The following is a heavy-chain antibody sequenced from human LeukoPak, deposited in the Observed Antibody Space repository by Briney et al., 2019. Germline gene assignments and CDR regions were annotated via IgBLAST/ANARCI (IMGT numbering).Heavy chain of an antibody. CDR3: ARQLLWFGVPDAFDI. CDR2: IYYSGST. J-gene: IGHJ3*02. D-gene: IGHD3-10*01. V-gene: IGHV4-39*01. CDR1: GGSISSSSYY. Sequence: PSETPSLTCTVSGGSISSSSYYWGWIRQPPGKGLEWIGSIYYSGSTYYNPSLKSRVTISVDTSKNQFSLKLSSVTAADTAVYYCARQLLWFGVPDAFDIWGQGTMVTVSS.